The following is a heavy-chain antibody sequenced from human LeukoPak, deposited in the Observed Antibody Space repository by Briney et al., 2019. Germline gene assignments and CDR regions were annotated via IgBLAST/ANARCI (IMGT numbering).Heavy chain of an antibody. J-gene: IGHJ6*02. CDR1: GYTFTCYY. CDR2: INPNSGGT. D-gene: IGHD6-6*01. V-gene: IGHV1-2*04. Sequence: ASVKVSCKASGYTFTCYYMHWVRQAPGQGLEWMGWINPNSGGTNYAQKFQGWVTMTRDTSISTAYMELSRLRSDDTAVYYCARGGIAARPFPMDVWGQGTTVTVSS. CDR3: ARGGIAARPFPMDV.